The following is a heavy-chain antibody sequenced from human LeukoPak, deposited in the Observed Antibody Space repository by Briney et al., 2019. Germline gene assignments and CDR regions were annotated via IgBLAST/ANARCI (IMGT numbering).Heavy chain of an antibody. CDR3: ARYSGWNDAFDI. CDR1: GFTFSSYG. D-gene: IGHD6-19*01. V-gene: IGHV3-33*01. Sequence: GGSLRLSCAASGFTFSSYGMHGVRQAPGKGLEWVAVIWYDGSNKYYADSVKGRFTISRDNSKNTLYLQMNSLRAEDTAVYYCARYSGWNDAFDIWGQGTMVTVSS. CDR2: IWYDGSNK. J-gene: IGHJ3*02.